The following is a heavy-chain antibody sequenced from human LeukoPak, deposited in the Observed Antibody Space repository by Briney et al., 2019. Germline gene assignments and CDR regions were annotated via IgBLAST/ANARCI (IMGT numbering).Heavy chain of an antibody. D-gene: IGHD6-13*01. CDR3: ATYSSSYYYFGY. CDR2: IKSTAHGGTT. J-gene: IGHJ4*02. Sequence: KTGGSLRLSCAASGFTFSNAYMSWVRQAPGKGLEWVGRIKSTAHGGTTEYAAPVKGRFTTSRDDSRNTLFLQMNSLQTEDAALYYCATYSSSYYYFGYWGQGTLVTVSS. V-gene: IGHV3-15*01. CDR1: GFTFSNAY.